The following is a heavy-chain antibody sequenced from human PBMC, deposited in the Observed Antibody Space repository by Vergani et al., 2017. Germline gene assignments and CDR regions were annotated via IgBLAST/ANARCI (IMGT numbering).Heavy chain of an antibody. CDR1: GGSFNDYW. D-gene: IGHD2-8*01. CDR3: AREGYCTNGVCFTLFDV. J-gene: IGHJ4*02. Sequence: QAQLQQWGAGLLKPSETLSLTCAIYGGSFNDYWWTWIRQPPGKGLEWIGEIRNDGITHYSPSLKSRVTISIDTSTHQFSLNLRSVTAADTAVYYCAREGYCTNGVCFTLFDVWGQGALVTVSS. CDR2: IRNDGIT. V-gene: IGHV4-34*01.